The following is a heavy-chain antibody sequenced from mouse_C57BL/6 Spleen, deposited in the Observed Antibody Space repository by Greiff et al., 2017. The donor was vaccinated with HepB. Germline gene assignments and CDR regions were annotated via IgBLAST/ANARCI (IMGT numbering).Heavy chain of an antibody. Sequence: EVQLVESGGGLVQPGGSLKLSCAASGFTFSDYYMYWVRQTPEKRLEWVAYISNGGGSTYYPDTVKGRFTISRDNAKNTLYLQMSRLKSEDTAMYYCARLGYAMDYWGQGTSVTVSS. CDR1: GFTFSDYY. V-gene: IGHV5-12*01. J-gene: IGHJ4*01. CDR3: ARLGYAMDY. CDR2: ISNGGGST.